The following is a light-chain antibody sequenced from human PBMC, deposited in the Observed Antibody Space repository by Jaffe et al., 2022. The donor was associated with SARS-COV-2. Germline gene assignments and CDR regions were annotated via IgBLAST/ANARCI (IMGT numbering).Light chain of an antibody. Sequence: DIQLTQSPSFLSASVGDRVTITCRASQDINNYLAWYQQEPGKAPKLLIYAASALHSGVPSRFGGSGSGTEFTLTISSLRPEDFATYYCQQLNTYPRTFGQGTKVEVK. CDR1: QDINNY. CDR2: AAS. CDR3: QQLNTYPRT. V-gene: IGKV1-9*01. J-gene: IGKJ1*01.